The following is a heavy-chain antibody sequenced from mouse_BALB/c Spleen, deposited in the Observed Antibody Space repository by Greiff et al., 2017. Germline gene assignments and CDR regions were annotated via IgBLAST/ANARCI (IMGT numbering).Heavy chain of an antibody. D-gene: IGHD3-2*01. CDR2: IWAGGST. V-gene: IGHV2-9*02. CDR3: ASRQDFAY. Sequence: VKLVESGPGLVAPSQSLSITCTVSGFSLSSYGVHWVRQPPGKGLEWLGVIWAGGSTNYNSALMSRLSISKDNSKSQVFLKMNSLQTDDTAMYYCASRQDFAYWGQGTLVTVSA. CDR1: GFSLSSYG. J-gene: IGHJ3*01.